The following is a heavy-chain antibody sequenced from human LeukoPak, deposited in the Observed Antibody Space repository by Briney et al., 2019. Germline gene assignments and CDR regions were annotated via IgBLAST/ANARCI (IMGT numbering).Heavy chain of an antibody. J-gene: IGHJ4*02. CDR3: ARDAHDY. CDR2: ISQDGSEK. Sequence: GGSLRLSCAASGFTFSSYAMYWVRQAPGKGLKWVAVISQDGSEKYLADSVKGRFTISRDNSKNTLYLQMNSLRVEDTAVYYCARDAHDYWGQGTLVTVSS. V-gene: IGHV3-30*04. CDR1: GFTFSSYA.